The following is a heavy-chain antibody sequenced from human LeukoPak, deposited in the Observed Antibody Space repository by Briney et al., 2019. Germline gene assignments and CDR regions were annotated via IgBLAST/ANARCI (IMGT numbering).Heavy chain of an antibody. V-gene: IGHV4-39*01. CDR3: ARIGVWFGEGNLSGYFDY. D-gene: IGHD3-10*01. Sequence: SETLSLTCTVSGASISSSSYYWGWIRQPPGKGLEWIGGIYYGGSTYYNPALQSRVTISVDTSKNQFSLKLTSVTAADTAVYYCARIGVWFGEGNLSGYFDYWGQGTLVTVSS. J-gene: IGHJ4*02. CDR2: IYYGGST. CDR1: GASISSSSYY.